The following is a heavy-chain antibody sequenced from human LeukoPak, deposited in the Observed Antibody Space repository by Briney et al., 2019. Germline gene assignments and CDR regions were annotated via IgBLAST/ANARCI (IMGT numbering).Heavy chain of an antibody. J-gene: IGHJ4*02. CDR1: GGSITNYY. CDR2: VYYSGST. D-gene: IGHD3-10*01. V-gene: IGHV4-59*08. Sequence: SETLSLTCTVSGGSITNYYWSWVRQPPGKGLEWIGYVYYSGSTNYNPSLKSRVTISVDTSKNQFSLKLISVTAADTAVYYCAATMVRGVHTHFDYWGQGTLVTVSS. CDR3: AATMVRGVHTHFDY.